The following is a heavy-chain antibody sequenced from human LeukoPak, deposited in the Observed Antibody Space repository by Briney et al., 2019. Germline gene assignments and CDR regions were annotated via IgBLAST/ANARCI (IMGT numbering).Heavy chain of an antibody. CDR2: INWNGGST. CDR1: GFTFDDYG. J-gene: IGHJ4*02. CDR3: ARSPYTSGWYGVGY. Sequence: GGSLRLSCAASGFTFDDYGMSWVRQAPGKGLEWVSGINWNGGSTGYADSVKGRFTISRDNAKNSAYLQLNSLRAEDTAVYYCARSPYTSGWYGVGYWGQGTLVTVSS. V-gene: IGHV3-20*04. D-gene: IGHD6-19*01.